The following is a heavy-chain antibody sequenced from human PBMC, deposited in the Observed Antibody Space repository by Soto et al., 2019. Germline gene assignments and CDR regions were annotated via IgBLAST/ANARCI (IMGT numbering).Heavy chain of an antibody. Sequence: QVQLLQSGAEVKKPGASVKVSCKASGYTFTNYGLTWVRQAPGHGLEWMGWISAYNGNTHYTQRLQGRVTMTTDTSTSTAYTELRGLRSYDTAVYYCARGRQLVGYFYYYMDVWRKGTTVTVSS. V-gene: IGHV1-18*01. CDR1: GYTFTNYG. D-gene: IGHD6-6*01. CDR2: ISAYNGNT. J-gene: IGHJ6*03. CDR3: ARGRQLVGYFYYYMDV.